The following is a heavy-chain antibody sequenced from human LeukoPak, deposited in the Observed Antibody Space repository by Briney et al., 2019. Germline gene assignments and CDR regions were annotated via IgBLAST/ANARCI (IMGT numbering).Heavy chain of an antibody. CDR1: GYTFTGYY. CDR2: INPNSGGT. CDR3: ARVRNRGGGRLD. V-gene: IGHV1-2*06. J-gene: IGHJ4*02. D-gene: IGHD3-10*01. Sequence: ASVKVSCKASGYTFTGYYMHWVRQAPGQGLEWMGRINPNSGGTNYAQKFQGRVTMTRDTSISTAYMELSRLRSDDTAVYYCARVRNRGGGRLDWGQGTLVTVSS.